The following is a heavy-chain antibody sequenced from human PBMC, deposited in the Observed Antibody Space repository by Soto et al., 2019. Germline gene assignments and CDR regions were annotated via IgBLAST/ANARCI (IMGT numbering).Heavy chain of an antibody. CDR3: ATDLAVAGYFDY. Sequence: EVQLLESGGGLVQPGGSLRLSCAASGFTFSSYAMSWVRQAPGKGLEWVSAISGRGGSTYYADSVKGRFTISRDNSKNTLYLQMNSLRAEDTAVYYWATDLAVAGYFDYWGQGTLVTVSS. J-gene: IGHJ4*02. CDR2: ISGRGGST. V-gene: IGHV3-23*01. CDR1: GFTFSSYA. D-gene: IGHD6-19*01.